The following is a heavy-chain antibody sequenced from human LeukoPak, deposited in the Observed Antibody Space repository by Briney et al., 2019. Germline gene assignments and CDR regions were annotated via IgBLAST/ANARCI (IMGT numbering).Heavy chain of an antibody. V-gene: IGHV3-7*01. Sequence: GGFLRLSCAASGFTFSRYWMSWVRQAPGKGLEWVANIKQDGSEKYYVDSVKGRFTISRDNAKNSLYLQMNSLRAVAEDTAVYYCARGPRYQLARGYYSYYMDVWGKGTTVTISS. CDR2: IKQDGSEK. CDR1: GFTFSRYW. CDR3: ARGPRYQLARGYYSYYMDV. D-gene: IGHD2-2*01. J-gene: IGHJ6*03.